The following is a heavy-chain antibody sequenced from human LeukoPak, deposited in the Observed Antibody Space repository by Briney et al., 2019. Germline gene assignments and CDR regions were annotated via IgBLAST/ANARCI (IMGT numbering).Heavy chain of an antibody. CDR1: GGTFSSYA. CDR2: IIPIFGTA. V-gene: IGHV1-69*01. J-gene: IGHJ5*02. Sequence: SVKVSCKASGGTFSSYAISWVRQASGPRLEWMGGIIPIFGTANYAQKFQGRVTITADESTSTAYMELSSLRSEDTAVYYCARSIVVVPAAIEPYNWFDPWGQGTLVTVSS. D-gene: IGHD2-2*01. CDR3: ARSIVVVPAAIEPYNWFDP.